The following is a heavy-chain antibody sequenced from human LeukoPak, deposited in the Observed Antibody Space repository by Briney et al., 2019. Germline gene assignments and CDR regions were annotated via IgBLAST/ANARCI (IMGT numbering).Heavy chain of an antibody. Sequence: PSETLSLSCAVYGGSFSGYYWSWIRQPPGKGLEWIGEINHSGSTNYHPSLKSRVTISVDTSKNQFSLKLSSVTAADTAVYYCARGLRVNYSPGYWGQGTLVTVSS. V-gene: IGHV4-34*01. J-gene: IGHJ4*02. CDR3: ARGLRVNYSPGY. CDR1: GGSFSGYY. CDR2: INHSGST. D-gene: IGHD1-26*01.